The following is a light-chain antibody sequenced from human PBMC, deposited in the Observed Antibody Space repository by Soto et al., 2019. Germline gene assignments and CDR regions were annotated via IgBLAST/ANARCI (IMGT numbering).Light chain of an antibody. CDR1: QSVSSY. V-gene: IGKV3-11*01. Sequence: VMTQSPATLSLSPGERATLSCRASQSVSSYLAWYQQKPGQAPRLLIYDASNRATGIPARFSGSGSGTDFTLTISSLEPEDFAVYYCQQYDKWPTWTFGQGTKV. J-gene: IGKJ1*01. CDR2: DAS. CDR3: QQYDKWPTWT.